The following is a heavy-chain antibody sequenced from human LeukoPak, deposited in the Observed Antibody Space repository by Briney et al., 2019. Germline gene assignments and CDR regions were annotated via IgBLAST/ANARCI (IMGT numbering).Heavy chain of an antibody. V-gene: IGHV3-21*01. CDR2: ISSSSSYI. CDR3: AREDTAMVTEDAFDI. Sequence: PGGSLRLSCAASGFTFSSYSMNWVRQAPGKGLEWVSSISSSSSYIYYADSVKGRFTISRDNAKNSLYLQMNSPRAEDTAVYYCAREDTAMVTEDAFDIWGQGTMVTVSS. J-gene: IGHJ3*02. CDR1: GFTFSSYS. D-gene: IGHD5-18*01.